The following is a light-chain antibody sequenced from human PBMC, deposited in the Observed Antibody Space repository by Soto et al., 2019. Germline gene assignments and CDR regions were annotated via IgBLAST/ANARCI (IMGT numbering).Light chain of an antibody. V-gene: IGLV1-44*01. J-gene: IGLJ7*01. CDR2: RND. CDR3: ATWDDSLKGVV. Sequence: QSVLTQPPSESGTPGQRVTISCSGGSSNVRSNAVNWYQQFPRTAPKLLIYRNDQRPSGVPDRFSGSKSGTSASLAISGLQSADEADYYCATWDDSLKGVVFGGGTQLTVL. CDR1: SSNVRSNA.